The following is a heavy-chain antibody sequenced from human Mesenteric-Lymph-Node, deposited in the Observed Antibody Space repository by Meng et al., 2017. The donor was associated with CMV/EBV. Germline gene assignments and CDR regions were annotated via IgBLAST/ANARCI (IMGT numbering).Heavy chain of an antibody. D-gene: IGHD3-10*01. V-gene: IGHV1-69*01. Sequence: VSGGRQTPGYGLRWMGGIVPIFGTANYSQKFQGRITISADESTSTVYMELSSLRSEDTAVYYCARSGLKKYYGSRYYYNGNWFDPWGQGTLVTVSS. CDR3: ARSGLKKYYGSRYYYNGNWFDP. CDR2: IVPIFGTA. J-gene: IGHJ5*02.